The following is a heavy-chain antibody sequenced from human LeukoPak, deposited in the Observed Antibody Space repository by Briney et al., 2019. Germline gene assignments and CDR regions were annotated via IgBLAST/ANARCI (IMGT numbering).Heavy chain of an antibody. Sequence: GGSLRLFCAASGFTFDDYGMRWVRHAPGKGRVWVSGFCWYGCSIAYAETIKGRFTISRDNAKNSLYLQMNSLRAEDTALYYCARVVYYYDSSGYYSSSTGDFDYWGQGTLVTVSS. V-gene: IGHV3-20*04. J-gene: IGHJ4*02. CDR3: ARVVYYYDSSGYYSSSTGDFDY. D-gene: IGHD3-22*01. CDR2: FCWYGCSI. CDR1: GFTFDDYG.